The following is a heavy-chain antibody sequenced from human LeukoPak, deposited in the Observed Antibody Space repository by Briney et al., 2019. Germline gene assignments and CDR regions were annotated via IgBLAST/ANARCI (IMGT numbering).Heavy chain of an antibody. CDR3: ARAQGGYFTGYFDY. D-gene: IGHD3-3*01. Sequence: PGGSLRLSCAASGFTFSGYSMNWVRQAPGKGLEWVSYISSGGGTIYYADSVKGRFTISRDNAKNSLYLQMNSLRDEDTAVYYCARAQGGYFTGYFDYWGQGTLVTVSS. CDR1: GFTFSGYS. CDR2: ISSGGGTI. V-gene: IGHV3-48*02. J-gene: IGHJ4*02.